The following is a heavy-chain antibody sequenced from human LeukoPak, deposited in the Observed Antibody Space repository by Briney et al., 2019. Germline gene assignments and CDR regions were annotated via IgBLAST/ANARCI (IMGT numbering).Heavy chain of an antibody. CDR2: INHSGST. D-gene: IGHD2-2*01. J-gene: IGHJ5*02. V-gene: IGHV4-34*01. CDR1: GGSFSGYY. CDR3: ARGTYCSSTSCYPVRGWFDP. Sequence: SGTLSLTCAVYGGSFSGYYWSWIRQPPGKGLEWIGEINHSGSTNYNPSLKSRVTISVDTSKNQFSLKLSSVTAADTAVYYCARGTYCSSTSCYPVRGWFDPWGQGTLVTVSS.